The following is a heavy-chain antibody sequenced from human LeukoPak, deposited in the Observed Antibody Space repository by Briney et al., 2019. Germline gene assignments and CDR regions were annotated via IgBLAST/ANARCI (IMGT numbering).Heavy chain of an antibody. V-gene: IGHV5-51*01. CDR2: IYPGDSDT. Sequence: GESLKISCKGPGYSFTSYWIGWVRQMPGKGLEWMGIIYPGDSDTRYSPSFQGQVTISADKSISTAYLQWSSLKASDTAMYYCARHKGDCGSSSCYPFYYYYMDVWGKGTTVTVSS. J-gene: IGHJ6*03. CDR3: ARHKGDCGSSSCYPFYYYYMDV. D-gene: IGHD2-2*01. CDR1: GYSFTSYW.